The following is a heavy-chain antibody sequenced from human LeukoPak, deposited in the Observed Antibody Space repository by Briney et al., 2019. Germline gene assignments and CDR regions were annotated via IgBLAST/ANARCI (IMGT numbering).Heavy chain of an antibody. V-gene: IGHV4-38-2*01. CDR2: IYHSGST. D-gene: IGHD4-11*01. Sequence: SETLSLTCAVSGYSISSGYYWGWIRQPPGKGLERIGSIYHSGSTYYNPSLKSRVTISVDTSKNQFSLKLSSVTAADTAVYYCARQVTTPSFGYWGQGTLVTVSS. CDR1: GYSISSGYY. CDR3: ARQVTTPSFGY. J-gene: IGHJ4*02.